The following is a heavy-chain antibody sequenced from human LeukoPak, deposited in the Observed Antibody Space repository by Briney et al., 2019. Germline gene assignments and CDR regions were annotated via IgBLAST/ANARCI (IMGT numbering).Heavy chain of an antibody. J-gene: IGHJ4*02. CDR1: GDSLAGRGYN. CDR2: ISDGGRT. V-gene: IGHV4-39*02. D-gene: IGHD5-18*01. Sequence: SQTLSLPPSGSGDSLAGRGYNSRWFRQPQKKRLEWIGTISDGGRTFYNPSLQSRVTLSLDSSKNHFALRLKSVTDADTADYYCASLRGYHFDNWGQGALVSVSS. CDR3: ASLRGYHFDN.